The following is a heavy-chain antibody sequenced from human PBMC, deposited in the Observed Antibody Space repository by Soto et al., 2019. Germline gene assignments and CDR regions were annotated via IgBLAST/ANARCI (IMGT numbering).Heavy chain of an antibody. CDR2: IYLGGSI. CDR1: GGSISSGY. V-gene: IGHV4-59*01. Sequence: SETLSLTCTVSGGSISSGYWTWIRHPPGKRLEWIGYIYLGGSINYNPSLKSRVIISVDTAKNQFSLRLSSVTAADTAVYYCARSDGRYWGQGTLVTVSS. CDR3: ARSDGRY. J-gene: IGHJ4*02.